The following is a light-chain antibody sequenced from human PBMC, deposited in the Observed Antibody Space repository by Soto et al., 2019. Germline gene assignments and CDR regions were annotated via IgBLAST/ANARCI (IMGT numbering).Light chain of an antibody. V-gene: IGLV1-44*01. Sequence: QSALTQPPSASGTPGQRVTISCSGSSSNVGGNPVNWYQHVPTTAPKLLISTNTQRPSGVPDRFSGSKSGTSASLAISGLQSEDEADYYCASWDDNLNGPVFGTGTKVTVL. CDR2: TNT. CDR3: ASWDDNLNGPV. J-gene: IGLJ1*01. CDR1: SSNVGGNP.